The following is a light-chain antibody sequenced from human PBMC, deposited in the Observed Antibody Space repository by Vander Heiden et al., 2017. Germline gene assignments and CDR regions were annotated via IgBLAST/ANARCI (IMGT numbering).Light chain of an antibody. J-gene: IGKJ1*01. Sequence: DIQMTQSPSSLSASVGDRVTITRRASESINNYLNWYLQRPGTAPKLLIDGASTLQSGVPSRFSGSGSGTDFTLAISSLQPEDFATFYCQQTYSGRTFGQGTKVEI. V-gene: IGKV1-39*01. CDR1: ESINNY. CDR2: GAS. CDR3: QQTYSGRT.